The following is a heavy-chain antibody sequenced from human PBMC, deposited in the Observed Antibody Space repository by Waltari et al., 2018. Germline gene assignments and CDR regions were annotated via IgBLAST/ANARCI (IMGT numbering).Heavy chain of an antibody. CDR3: ARGLNLIAARPNYFDY. CDR1: GGSFSGYY. CDR2: INHSGST. V-gene: IGHV4-34*01. D-gene: IGHD6-6*01. Sequence: QVQLQQWGAGLLKPSETLSLTCAVYGGSFSGYYWSWIRQPPGKGLEWIGEINHSGSTNYNPSLKSRVTISVDTSKNQFSLKLSSVTAADTAVYYCARGLNLIAARPNYFDYWGQGTLVTVSS. J-gene: IGHJ4*02.